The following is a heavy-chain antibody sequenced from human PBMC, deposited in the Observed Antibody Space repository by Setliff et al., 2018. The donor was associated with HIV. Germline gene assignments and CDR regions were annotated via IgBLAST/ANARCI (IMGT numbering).Heavy chain of an antibody. V-gene: IGHV1-18*01. CDR1: GYTFTHYA. CDR3: ARLASGGWPLEVFDI. Sequence: ASVKVSCKASGYTFTHYAISWVRQAPEQGLEYLGWISAYNGNTNYAQKVQGRITMTTDASTSTVDMELRSLTSDDTAVYYCARLASGGWPLEVFDIWGQGTMVTVSS. J-gene: IGHJ3*02. CDR2: ISAYNGNT. D-gene: IGHD2-15*01.